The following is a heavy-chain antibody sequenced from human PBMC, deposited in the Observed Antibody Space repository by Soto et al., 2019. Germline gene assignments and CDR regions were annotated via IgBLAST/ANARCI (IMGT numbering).Heavy chain of an antibody. V-gene: IGHV4-39*07. CDR2: IYYSGST. Sequence: PSETLSLTCTVSGGSISSSSYYWGWIRQPPGKGLEWIGSIYYSGSTYYNPSLKSRVTISVDTSKNQFSLKLSSVTAADTAVYYCARAGRPRNSFAPWGQGTMVT. CDR3: ARAGRPRNSFAP. J-gene: IGHJ5*02. CDR1: GGSISSSSYY. D-gene: IGHD3-10*01.